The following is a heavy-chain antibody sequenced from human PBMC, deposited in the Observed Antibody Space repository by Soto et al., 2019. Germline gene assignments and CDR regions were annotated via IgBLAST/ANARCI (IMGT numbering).Heavy chain of an antibody. Sequence: GGSLRLSCAASGFTFSSYGMHWVRQAPGKGLEWVAVISYDGSNKYYADSVKGRFTISKDNSKNTLYLQMNSLRAEDTAVYYCAKDLGTVTTPNYYYGMDVWGQGTTVTVSS. D-gene: IGHD4-17*01. CDR3: AKDLGTVTTPNYYYGMDV. V-gene: IGHV3-30*18. CDR1: GFTFSSYG. CDR2: ISYDGSNK. J-gene: IGHJ6*02.